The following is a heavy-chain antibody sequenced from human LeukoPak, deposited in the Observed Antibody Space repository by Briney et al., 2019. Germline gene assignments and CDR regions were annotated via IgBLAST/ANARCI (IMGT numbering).Heavy chain of an antibody. J-gene: IGHJ4*02. CDR3: ARICSGGSCYSGDFYY. CDR2: IYHSGST. D-gene: IGHD2-15*01. V-gene: IGHV4-30-2*01. CDR1: GGSISSGGYS. Sequence: SQTLSLTCAVSGGSISSGGYSWSWIRQPPGTGLEWIGYIYHSGSTYYNPSLKSRVTISVDRSKNQFSLKLSSVTAADTAVYYCARICSGGSCYSGDFYYWGQGTLVTVSS.